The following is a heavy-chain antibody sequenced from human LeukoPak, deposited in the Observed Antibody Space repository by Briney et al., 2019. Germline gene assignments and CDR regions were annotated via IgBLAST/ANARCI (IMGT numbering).Heavy chain of an antibody. Sequence: RPGGSLRLSCAASGFTFDDYGMSWVRQAPGKGLEWVSGINSDGSSTSYADSVKGRFTISRDNAKNTLYLQMNSLRAEDTAVYYCARAKPLDYWGQGTLVTVSS. CDR3: ARAKPLDY. V-gene: IGHV3-20*04. J-gene: IGHJ4*02. CDR2: INSDGSST. CDR1: GFTFDDYG.